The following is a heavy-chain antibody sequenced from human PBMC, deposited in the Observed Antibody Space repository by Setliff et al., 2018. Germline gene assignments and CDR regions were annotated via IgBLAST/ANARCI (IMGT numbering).Heavy chain of an antibody. V-gene: IGHV3-66*02. CDR3: AMEAGFWAHYEYYMDV. J-gene: IGHJ6*03. D-gene: IGHD3-22*01. CDR2: IYNNGAT. Sequence: GGSLRLSCATSGPNVSTNFMSWVRQAPGKGLEWVSVIYNNGATYYADSVRGRFIISRDNSKNTLYLQMNRLRREDTAVYFCAMEAGFWAHYEYYMDVWGKGTTVTVSS. CDR1: GPNVSTNF.